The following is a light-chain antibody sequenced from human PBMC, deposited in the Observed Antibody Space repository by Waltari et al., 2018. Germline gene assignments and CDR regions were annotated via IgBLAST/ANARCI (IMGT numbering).Light chain of an antibody. CDR3: QQRSNL. CDR2: DAS. V-gene: IGKV3-11*01. J-gene: IGKJ3*01. CDR1: QSVSSY. Sequence: EIVLTQSPATLSLSPGERATRSCRASQSVSSYLAWYQQKPGQAPRLLIYDASNRATGIPARFSGSGSGTDFTLTISSLEPEDFAVYYCQQRSNLFGPGTKVDIK.